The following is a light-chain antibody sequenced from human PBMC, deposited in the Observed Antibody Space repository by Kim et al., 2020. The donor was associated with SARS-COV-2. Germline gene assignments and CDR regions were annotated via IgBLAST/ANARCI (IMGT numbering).Light chain of an antibody. Sequence: SYELTQPPSVSVSPGQTASITCSGDKLGDKYACWYQQKPGQSPVLVIYQDSKRPSGIPDRFFGSNSGNTATLTISGTQAMDEADYYCQAWDSSTNVVFGG. J-gene: IGLJ2*01. CDR2: QDS. CDR1: KLGDKY. V-gene: IGLV3-1*01. CDR3: QAWDSSTNVV.